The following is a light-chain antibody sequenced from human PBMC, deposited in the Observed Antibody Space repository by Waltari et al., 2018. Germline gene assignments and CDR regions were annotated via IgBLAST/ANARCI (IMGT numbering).Light chain of an antibody. CDR1: QSVSTS. J-gene: IGKJ1*01. V-gene: IGKV3-11*01. CDR3: QHRINWPT. CDR2: DAS. Sequence: EIVLTQSPGTLSLSPGERATLSCRASQSVSTSLAWYQHKPGRAPSLLIYDASKRATGIPARFSGSGSGTDFTLTISGLEPEDFAVYYCQHRINWPTFGQGTKVEIE.